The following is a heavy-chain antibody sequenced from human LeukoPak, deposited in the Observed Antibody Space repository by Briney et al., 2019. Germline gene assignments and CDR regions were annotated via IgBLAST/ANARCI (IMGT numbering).Heavy chain of an antibody. Sequence: GGSLRLSCAASGFTFDDYAMHWVRQAPGKGLEWVSGISWNSGTIGYADSVKGRFTISRDNAKNSLYLQMNSLRVEDTALYYCAKTLDIVVVVAPFDYWGQGTLVTVSS. CDR2: ISWNSGTI. J-gene: IGHJ4*02. D-gene: IGHD2-15*01. CDR1: GFTFDDYA. V-gene: IGHV3-9*01. CDR3: AKTLDIVVVVAPFDY.